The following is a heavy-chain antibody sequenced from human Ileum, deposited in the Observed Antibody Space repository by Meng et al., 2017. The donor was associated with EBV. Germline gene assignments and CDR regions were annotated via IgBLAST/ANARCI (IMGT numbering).Heavy chain of an antibody. J-gene: IGHJ4*02. D-gene: IGHD1-7*01. CDR2: INHRGGA. V-gene: IGHV4-34*01. Sequence: QVQLHQCEARLLQPSETLSLTCSVYGGSYSGYYWSWIRQPPGKGLEWIGEINHRGGAFYNPSLKSRVTMSVDKSKNQFYLSLFSVTAADTAVYYCGRDQGRELINHWGQGTLVTVSS. CDR3: GRDQGRELINH. CDR1: GGSYSGYY.